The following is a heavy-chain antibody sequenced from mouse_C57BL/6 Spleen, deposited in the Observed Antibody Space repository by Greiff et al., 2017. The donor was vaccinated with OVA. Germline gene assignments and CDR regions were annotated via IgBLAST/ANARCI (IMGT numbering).Heavy chain of an antibody. J-gene: IGHJ1*03. CDR3: ARWDYYGSSHRDVEV. CDR2: IHPNSGST. CDR1: GYTFTSYW. V-gene: IGHV1-64*01. Sequence: QVQLQQPGAELVKPGASVKLSCTASGYTFTSYWMHWVKQRPGQGLEWIGMIHPNSGSTNYNEKFKSKATLTVDKSSSTAYMQLSSLTSEDSAFYYCARWDYYGSSHRDVEVWGTGTTVTVSS. D-gene: IGHD1-1*01.